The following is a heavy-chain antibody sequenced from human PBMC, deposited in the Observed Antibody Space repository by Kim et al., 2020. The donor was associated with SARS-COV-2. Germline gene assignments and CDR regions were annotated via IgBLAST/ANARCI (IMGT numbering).Heavy chain of an antibody. CDR2: IYPGDSDT. D-gene: IGHD6-19*01. V-gene: IGHV5-51*01. Sequence: GESLKISCKGSGYSFTSYWIGWVRQMPGKGLAWMGIIYPGDSDTRYSPSFQGQVTISADKSISTAYLQWSSLKASDTAMYYCARHVGSGWFTDAFDIWGQGTMVTVSS. CDR1: GYSFTSYW. J-gene: IGHJ3*02. CDR3: ARHVGSGWFTDAFDI.